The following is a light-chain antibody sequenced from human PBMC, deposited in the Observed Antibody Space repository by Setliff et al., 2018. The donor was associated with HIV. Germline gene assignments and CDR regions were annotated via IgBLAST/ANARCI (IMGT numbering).Light chain of an antibody. V-gene: IGLV2-11*01. J-gene: IGLJ1*01. CDR2: DVS. CDR3: CSYADNFNYV. CDR1: SSDVGGYNY. Sequence: QSALTQPRSVSGTPGQSVTISCTGSSSDVGGYNYASWYQQHPGKAPKVMIYDVSKRPSGVPDRFSGSKSDNTASLTISGLQAEDEADYYCCSYADNFNYVFGGGTKVTVL.